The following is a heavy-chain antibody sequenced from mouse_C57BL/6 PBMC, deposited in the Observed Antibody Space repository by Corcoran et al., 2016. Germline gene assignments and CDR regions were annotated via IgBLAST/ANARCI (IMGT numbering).Heavy chain of an antibody. CDR3: AREEIYYGYDVRAY. J-gene: IGHJ3*01. D-gene: IGHD2-2*01. CDR2: INTYSGVP. V-gene: IGHV9-3*01. Sequence: QIQLVQSGPELKKPGETVKISCKASGYTFTTYGMSWVKQAPGKGLKWMGWINTYSGVPTYADDFKGRFAFSLETSASTAALQINNLKNEDTATYVCAREEIYYGYDVRAYWGQGTLVTVSA. CDR1: GYTFTTYG.